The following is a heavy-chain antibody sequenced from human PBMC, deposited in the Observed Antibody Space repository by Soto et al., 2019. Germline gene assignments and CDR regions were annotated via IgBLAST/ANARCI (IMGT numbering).Heavy chain of an antibody. CDR3: ASSIVVVTAADY. CDR2: INTGNGNT. D-gene: IGHD2-21*02. Sequence: QVQLVQSGAEVKKPGASVKVSCKASGYTFTSYAMHWVRQAPGQRLEWMGWINTGNGNTKYSQKFQGRVTITRDTSASTAYMELSRLRSEDTAVYYCASSIVVVTAADYWGQGTLVTVSS. CDR1: GYTFTSYA. J-gene: IGHJ4*02. V-gene: IGHV1-3*04.